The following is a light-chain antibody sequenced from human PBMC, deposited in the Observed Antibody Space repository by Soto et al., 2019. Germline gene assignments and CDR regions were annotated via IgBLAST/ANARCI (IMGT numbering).Light chain of an antibody. Sequence: QSALTHPASVSGSPGQSITISCTGTSSDVGAYKYVSWYQQHPGKAPKLIIYGVSNRPSGVSNRFSGSKSGNTAFLTISGLQPEDEADYYCSSFTGTTTLDVFGTGTKVTVL. CDR2: GVS. CDR1: SSDVGAYKY. J-gene: IGLJ1*01. CDR3: SSFTGTTTLDV. V-gene: IGLV2-14*03.